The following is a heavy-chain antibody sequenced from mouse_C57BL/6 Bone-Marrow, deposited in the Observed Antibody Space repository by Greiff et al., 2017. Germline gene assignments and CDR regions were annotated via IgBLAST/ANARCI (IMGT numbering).Heavy chain of an antibody. D-gene: IGHD1-1*01. V-gene: IGHV14-4*01. CDR2: IDPENGDT. CDR3: TTPYYYGRYFDV. Sequence: LQQSGAELVRPGASVKLSCTASGFNIKDDYMHWVKQRPEQGLEWIGWIDPENGDTEYASKFQGKATITADTSSNTAYLQLSSLTSEDTAVYYCTTPYYYGRYFDVWGTGTTVTVSS. CDR1: GFNIKDDY. J-gene: IGHJ1*03.